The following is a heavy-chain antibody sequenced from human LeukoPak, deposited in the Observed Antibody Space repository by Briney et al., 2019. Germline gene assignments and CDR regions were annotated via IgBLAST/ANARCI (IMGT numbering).Heavy chain of an antibody. CDR2: ISSSGSTI. J-gene: IGHJ4*02. D-gene: IGHD3-3*01. Sequence: KPGGSPRLSCAASGFTFSDYYMSWIRQAPGKGLEWVSYISSSGSTIYYADSVKGRFTISRDNAKNSLYLQMNSLRAEDTAVYYCARGSELRFLEWLLSPTTIDYWGQGTLVTVSS. CDR1: GFTFSDYY. CDR3: ARGSELRFLEWLLSPTTIDY. V-gene: IGHV3-11*04.